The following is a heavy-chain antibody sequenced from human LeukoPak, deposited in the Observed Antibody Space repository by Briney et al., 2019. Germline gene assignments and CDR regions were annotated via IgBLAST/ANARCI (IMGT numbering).Heavy chain of an antibody. CDR3: AREGSDSSGYYYAY. CDR2: IYYSGST. Sequence: PSETLSLTCTVSGGSISSYYWSWIRQPPGKGLEWIGYIYYSGSTNYNPSLKSRVTISVDTSKNQFSLKLSSVTAADTAVYYCAREGSDSSGYYYAYWGQGTLVTVSS. CDR1: GGSISSYY. V-gene: IGHV4-59*01. J-gene: IGHJ4*02. D-gene: IGHD3-22*01.